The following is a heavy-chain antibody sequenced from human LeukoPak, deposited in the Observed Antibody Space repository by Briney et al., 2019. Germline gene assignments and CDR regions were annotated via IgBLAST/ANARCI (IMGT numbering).Heavy chain of an antibody. CDR2: INHSGST. CDR1: GGSFSGYY. Sequence: SETLSLTCAVYGGSFSGYYWSWIRQPPGKGLEWIGEINHSGSTNYNPSLKSRVTISLDTSKNQFSLKLSSVTAADTAVYYCARNYDSSGYYYNEGAFDIWGQGTMVTVSS. V-gene: IGHV4-34*01. CDR3: ARNYDSSGYYYNEGAFDI. D-gene: IGHD3-22*01. J-gene: IGHJ3*02.